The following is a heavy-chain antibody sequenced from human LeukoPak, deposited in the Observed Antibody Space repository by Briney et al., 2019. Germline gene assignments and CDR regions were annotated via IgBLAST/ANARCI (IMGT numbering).Heavy chain of an antibody. D-gene: IGHD6-19*01. CDR2: ISWNNETL. CDR1: GFKFHNYA. Sequence: AGTSLRLSCTASGFKFHNYAIHWVRQGPGKGLEWVSGISWNNETLDYADSVKGRFTISRDNAKNSVYLQMNSLKDEDTALYYCARDWGSSGWFYFDSWGQGTLVTVSS. CDR3: ARDWGSSGWFYFDS. V-gene: IGHV3-9*01. J-gene: IGHJ4*02.